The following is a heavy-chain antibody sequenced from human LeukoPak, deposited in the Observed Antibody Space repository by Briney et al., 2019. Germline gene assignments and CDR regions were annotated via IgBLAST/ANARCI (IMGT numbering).Heavy chain of an antibody. V-gene: IGHV1-8*03. CDR1: GYTFTSYD. J-gene: IGHJ6*03. CDR2: MNPNSGNT. CDR3: SRGLAGMVTYYYYYYTDG. Sequence: ASVKVSCKASGYTFTSYDINWVRQATGQGLEWIGWMNPNSGNTGYAQKFKGRVTITRNTSKSSLYMELSSLRAEDTAVHYCSRGLAGMVTYYYYYYTDGCGKGTTVTVS. D-gene: IGHD5-18*01.